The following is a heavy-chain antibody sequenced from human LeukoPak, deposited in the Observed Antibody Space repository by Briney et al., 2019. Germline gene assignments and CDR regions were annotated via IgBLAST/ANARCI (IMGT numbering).Heavy chain of an antibody. CDR3: ARHEGDPGSVDTAMVSLDY. CDR1: GYSFTSYW. D-gene: IGHD5-18*01. J-gene: IGHJ4*02. CDR2: IYPGDSDT. V-gene: IGHV5-51*01. Sequence: GESLKISCKGSGYSFTSYWIGWVRQMPGKGLEWMGIIYPGDSDTRYSPSFQGQVTISADKSISTAYLQWSSLEASDTAMYYCARHEGDPGSVDTAMVSLDYWGQGTLVTVSS.